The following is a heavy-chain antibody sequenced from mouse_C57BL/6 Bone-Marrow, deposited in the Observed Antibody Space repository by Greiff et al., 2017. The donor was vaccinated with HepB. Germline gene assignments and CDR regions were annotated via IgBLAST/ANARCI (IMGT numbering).Heavy chain of an antibody. J-gene: IGHJ2*01. D-gene: IGHD1-1*01. Sequence: QVQLKQSGPELVKPGASVKISCKASGYTFTDYYINWVKQRPGQGLEWIGWIFPGSGSTYYNEKFKGKATLTVDKSSSTAYMLLSSLTSEDSAVYFCARWGYYGPLNFDYWGQGTTLTVSS. CDR1: GYTFTDYY. CDR3: ARWGYYGPLNFDY. V-gene: IGHV1-75*01. CDR2: IFPGSGST.